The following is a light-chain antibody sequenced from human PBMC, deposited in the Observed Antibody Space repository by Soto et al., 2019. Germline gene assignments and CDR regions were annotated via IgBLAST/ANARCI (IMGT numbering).Light chain of an antibody. J-gene: IGKJ2*01. Sequence: DIPMTQSPSTLSACVGDRVTITCRASQSISNWLAWYQQKPGKAPRLLIYDASSLQRGVPSRFSGGGSGTEFTLTISSLQPDDFASYYCQQYNSYSYTFGQGTKVEIK. CDR3: QQYNSYSYT. CDR1: QSISNW. V-gene: IGKV1-5*01. CDR2: DAS.